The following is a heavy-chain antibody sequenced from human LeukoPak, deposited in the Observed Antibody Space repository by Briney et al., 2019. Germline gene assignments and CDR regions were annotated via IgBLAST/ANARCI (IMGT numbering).Heavy chain of an antibody. D-gene: IGHD3-22*01. Sequence: GGSLRLSCAASGFTFSNYWMSWVRQAPGKGLEWVSSISSSNSYIYYADSVKGRFTISRDNAKNSLYLQMNSLRAEDTAVYYCARDKYYDSSGYPISWGQGTLVTVSS. J-gene: IGHJ4*02. CDR2: ISSSNSYI. CDR3: ARDKYYDSSGYPIS. V-gene: IGHV3-21*01. CDR1: GFTFSNYW.